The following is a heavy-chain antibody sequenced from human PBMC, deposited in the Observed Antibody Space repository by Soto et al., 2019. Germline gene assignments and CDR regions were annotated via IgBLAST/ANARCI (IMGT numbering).Heavy chain of an antibody. V-gene: IGHV4-39*01. CDR1: GSISSTEYY. Sequence: SETLSLTCIVSGSISSTEYYLGWIRQPPWKGLEWIGSVYYSGSTDYNPSLKSRVTISVDTSKNQFSLRVSSVTAADTALYYCARQLNYDFWSGSGYFDNWGQGALVTVSS. D-gene: IGHD3-3*01. CDR2: VYYSGST. CDR3: ARQLNYDFWSGSGYFDN. J-gene: IGHJ4*02.